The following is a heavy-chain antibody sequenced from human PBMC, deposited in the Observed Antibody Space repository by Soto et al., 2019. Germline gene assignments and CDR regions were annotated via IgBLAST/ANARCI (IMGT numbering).Heavy chain of an antibody. Sequence: QVQLVQSGAEVRKPGSSVKVSCKASGGTFTSYAINWVRQAPGQGLEWMGGIVPLFGTTHFAQKLQGRVTMTAEESTGTAYMELRSLRYEEPAVYYCVRVGWESSGWCTSGLDVCGQGTTVTVSS. CDR1: GGTFTSYA. D-gene: IGHD6-19*01. CDR2: IVPLFGTT. V-gene: IGHV1-69*01. CDR3: VRVGWESSGWCTSGLDV. J-gene: IGHJ6*02.